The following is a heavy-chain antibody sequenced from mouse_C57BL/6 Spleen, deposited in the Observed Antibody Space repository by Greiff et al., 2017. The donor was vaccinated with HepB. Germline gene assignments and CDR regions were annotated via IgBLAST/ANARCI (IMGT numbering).Heavy chain of an antibody. J-gene: IGHJ2*01. CDR1: GYTFTSYW. V-gene: IGHV1-64*01. D-gene: IGHD3-3*01. CDR2: IHPNSGST. CDR3: ARGPILGYYFDY. Sequence: QVQLQQPGAELVKPGASVQLSCKASGYTFTSYWMHWVKQRPGQGLEWIGMIHPNSGSTNYNEKFKSKATLTVDKSSSTAYMQLSSLTSEDSAVYYCARGPILGYYFDYWGQGTTLTVSS.